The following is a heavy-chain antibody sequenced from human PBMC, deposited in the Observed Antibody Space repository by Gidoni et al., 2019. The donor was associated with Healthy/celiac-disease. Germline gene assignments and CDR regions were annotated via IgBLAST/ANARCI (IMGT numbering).Heavy chain of an antibody. CDR3: ARVYYYGSGSYHGFGMDV. CDR1: GFTFSSYG. Sequence: QVQLVESGGAVVQPGRSLRLSCAASGFTFSSYGMHWVRQAPGKGLEWVAVIWYDGSNKYYADSVKGRFTISRDNSKNTLYLQMNSLRAEDTAVYYCARVYYYGSGSYHGFGMDVWGQGTTLTVSS. D-gene: IGHD3-10*01. J-gene: IGHJ6*02. CDR2: IWYDGSNK. V-gene: IGHV3-33*01.